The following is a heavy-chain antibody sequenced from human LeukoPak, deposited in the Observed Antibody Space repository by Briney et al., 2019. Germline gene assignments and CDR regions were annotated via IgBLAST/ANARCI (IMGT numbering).Heavy chain of an antibody. CDR1: GFTFSSYA. Sequence: GGSLRLSCAASGFTFSSYAMHWVRQAPGKGLEYVSAISSNGGSTYYANSVKGRFTISRDNSKNTLYLQMNSLRAEDTAVYYCAKAWSGYDYGYYYYYMDVWGKGTTVTVSS. CDR3: AKAWSGYDYGYYYYYMDV. D-gene: IGHD5-12*01. V-gene: IGHV3-64*01. J-gene: IGHJ6*03. CDR2: ISSNGGST.